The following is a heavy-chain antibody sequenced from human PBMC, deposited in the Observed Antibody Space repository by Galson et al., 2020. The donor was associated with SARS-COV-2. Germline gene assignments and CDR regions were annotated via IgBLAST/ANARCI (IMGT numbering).Heavy chain of an antibody. CDR2: IIPIFGTA. J-gene: IGHJ6*02. CDR3: ASTYRIAVAGKGYYYYGMDV. CDR1: GGTFSSYA. Sequence: SVKVSCKASGGTFSSYAISWVRQAPGQGLEWMGGIIPIFGTANYAQKFQGRVTITADESTSTAYMELSSLRSEDTAVYYCASTYRIAVAGKGYYYYGMDVWGQGTTVTVSS. D-gene: IGHD6-19*01. V-gene: IGHV1-69*13.